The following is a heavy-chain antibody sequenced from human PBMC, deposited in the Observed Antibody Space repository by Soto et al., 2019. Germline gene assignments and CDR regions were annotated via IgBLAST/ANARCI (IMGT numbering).Heavy chain of an antibody. J-gene: IGHJ6*02. CDR2: IIPIFGTA. D-gene: IGHD3-9*01. Sequence: ASVKVSCKASGGTFSSYAISWVRQAPGQGLEWMGGIIPIFGTANYAQKFQGRVTITADESTSTAYMELSSLRSEDTAVYYCARARGGYFDWSALYYYYGMDVWGQGTTVTVSS. V-gene: IGHV1-69*13. CDR3: ARARGGYFDWSALYYYYGMDV. CDR1: GGTFSSYA.